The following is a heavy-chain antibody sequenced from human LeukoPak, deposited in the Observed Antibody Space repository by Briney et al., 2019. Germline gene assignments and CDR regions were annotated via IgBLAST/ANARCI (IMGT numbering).Heavy chain of an antibody. V-gene: IGHV4-34*01. CDR3: ARVRPGGGIAAADPLWDGMDV. D-gene: IGHD6-13*01. CDR2: INHSGST. Sequence: SETLSLTCAVYGGSFSGYYWSWIRQPPGKGLEWIGEINHSGSTNYNPSLKSRVTISVDTSKNHSSLKLSSGTAADTAVYYCARVRPGGGIAAADPLWDGMDVWGKGTTVTVSS. CDR1: GGSFSGYY. J-gene: IGHJ6*04.